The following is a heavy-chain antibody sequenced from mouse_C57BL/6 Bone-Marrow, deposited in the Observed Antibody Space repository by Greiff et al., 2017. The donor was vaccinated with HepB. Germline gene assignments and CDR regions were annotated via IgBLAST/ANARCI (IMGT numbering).Heavy chain of an antibody. CDR3: EILVATYWYFDV. V-gene: IGHV1-74*01. J-gene: IGHJ1*03. D-gene: IGHD1-1*01. Sequence: QVQLKQPGAELVKPGASVKVSCKASGYTFTSYWMHWVKQRPGQGLEWIGRIHPSDSDTNYNQKFKGKATLTVDKSSSTAYMQLSSLTSEDSAVYYCEILVATYWYFDVWGTGTTVTVSS. CDR1: GYTFTSYW. CDR2: IHPSDSDT.